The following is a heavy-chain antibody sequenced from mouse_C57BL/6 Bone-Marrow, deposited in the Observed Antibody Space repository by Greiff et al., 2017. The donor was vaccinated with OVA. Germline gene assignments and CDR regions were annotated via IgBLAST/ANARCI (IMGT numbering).Heavy chain of an antibody. CDR2: IDPSDSYT. CDR1: GYTFTSYW. J-gene: IGHJ2*01. V-gene: IGHV1-50*01. Sequence: QVQLKQPGAELVKPGASVKLSCKASGYTFTSYWMQWVKQRPGQGLEWIGEIDPSDSYTNYNQKFKGKATLTVDTSSSTAYMQLSSLTSEDSSVYYCARQPYYYGSSRYFDYWGQGTTLTVSS. D-gene: IGHD1-1*01. CDR3: ARQPYYYGSSRYFDY.